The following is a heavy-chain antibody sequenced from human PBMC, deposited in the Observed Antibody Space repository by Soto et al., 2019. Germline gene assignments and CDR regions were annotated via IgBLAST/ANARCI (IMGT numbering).Heavy chain of an antibody. CDR2: IGGYKVNT. J-gene: IGHJ4*02. D-gene: IGHD5-18*01. CDR3: APHTLDTGMPSGY. Sequence: QVQLVQSGAEVREPGASVKVSCKASVYTFTNYGVSWVRQAPGQGLEWMGWIGGYKVNTNYAQKLQGRVTLTTDTSKSTAYMELRSLRSDDTAVYYCAPHTLDTGMPSGYWGQGTLVTVSS. V-gene: IGHV1-18*01. CDR1: VYTFTNYG.